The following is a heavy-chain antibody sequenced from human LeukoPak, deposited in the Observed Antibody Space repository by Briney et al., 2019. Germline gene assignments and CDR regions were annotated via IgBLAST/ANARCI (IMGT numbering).Heavy chain of an antibody. V-gene: IGHV4-34*01. CDR1: GGSFSGYY. CDR3: ARAPSRITIFGVVIPTSYGMDV. CDR2: INHSGSP. Sequence: SETLSLTCAVYGGSFSGYYWSWIRQPPGKGLEWIGEINHSGSPNYNPSLKSRVTISVDTSKNQFSLKLSSVTAADTAVYYCARAPSRITIFGVVIPTSYGMDVWGQGTTVTVSS. D-gene: IGHD3-3*01. J-gene: IGHJ6*02.